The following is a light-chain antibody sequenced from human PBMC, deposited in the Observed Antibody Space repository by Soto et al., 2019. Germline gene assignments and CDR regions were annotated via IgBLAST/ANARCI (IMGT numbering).Light chain of an antibody. CDR2: DAS. CDR1: QGISSY. V-gene: IGKV1-33*01. Sequence: DIQLTQSPSFQSASVGDRVTITCLASQGISSYLAWYQQKPGKAPKLLIYDASNLEAGVPSRFRGSGSGTDFTFTISRLHPEDIATYYCQQYENLPTFGQGTRLENK. CDR3: QQYENLPT. J-gene: IGKJ5*01.